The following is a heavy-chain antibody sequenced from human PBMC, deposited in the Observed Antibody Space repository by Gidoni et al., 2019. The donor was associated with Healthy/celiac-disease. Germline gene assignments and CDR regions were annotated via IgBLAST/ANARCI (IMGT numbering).Heavy chain of an antibody. CDR1: GLTFRNAC. CDR3: TTDPRILWWRPSHYYGMDV. CDR2: IKSKTDGGTT. J-gene: IGHJ6*02. D-gene: IGHD2-21*02. V-gene: IGHV3-15*01. Sequence: EVQLVESGGGLVKPGGSLSLPCAASGLTFRNACITLLRQAPGKGLEWVGRIKSKTDGGTTDYAAPVKGRFTISRDDSKNTLYLQMNSLKTEDTAVYYCTTDPRILWWRPSHYYGMDVWGQGTTVTVSS.